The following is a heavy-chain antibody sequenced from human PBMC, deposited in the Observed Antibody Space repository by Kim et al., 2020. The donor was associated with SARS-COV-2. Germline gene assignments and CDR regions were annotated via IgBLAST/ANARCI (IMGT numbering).Heavy chain of an antibody. V-gene: IGHV3-23*01. CDR1: GFTFSSYA. D-gene: IGHD2-15*01. Sequence: GGSLRLSCAASGFTFSSYAMSWVRQAPGKGLEWVSDISGSGGSTYYADSVKGRFTISRDNSKNTLYLQMNSLRAEDTAVYYCAKRGSVVRYFDLWGRGTLVTVSS. J-gene: IGHJ2*01. CDR3: AKRGSVVRYFDL. CDR2: ISGSGGST.